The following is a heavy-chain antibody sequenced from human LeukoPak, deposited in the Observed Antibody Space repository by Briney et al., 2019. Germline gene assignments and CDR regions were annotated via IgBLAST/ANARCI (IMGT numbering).Heavy chain of an antibody. D-gene: IGHD3-3*01. CDR3: ARHAVTHYDFWSGYYTGWFDP. J-gene: IGHJ5*02. V-gene: IGHV4-59*08. CDR2: IYTSVST. Sequence: SETLSLTCTVSGRSISSYYWIWIRHPPGKGLVWIGYIYTSVSTNYNPSLKSRVTISVDTSKNQFSLKLSSVTAADTAVYYCARHAVTHYDFWSGYYTGWFDPWGQGTLVTVSS. CDR1: GRSISSYY.